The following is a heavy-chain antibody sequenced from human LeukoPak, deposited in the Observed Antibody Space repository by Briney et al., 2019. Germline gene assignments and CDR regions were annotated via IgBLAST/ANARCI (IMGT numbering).Heavy chain of an antibody. J-gene: IGHJ3*02. Sequence: SETLSLTCTVSGGSISSYYWSWIRQPPGKGLEWIGYIYYSGSTNYNPSLKSRVTISVDTSKNQFSLKLSSVTAADTAVYYCARTYGSSGWAFDIWGQGTMVTASS. CDR2: IYYSGST. CDR3: ARTYGSSGWAFDI. CDR1: GGSISSYY. D-gene: IGHD3-22*01. V-gene: IGHV4-59*08.